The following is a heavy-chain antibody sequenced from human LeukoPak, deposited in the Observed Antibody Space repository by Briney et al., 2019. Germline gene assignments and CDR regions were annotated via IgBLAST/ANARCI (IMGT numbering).Heavy chain of an antibody. V-gene: IGHV3-53*01. D-gene: IGHD6-19*01. CDR3: ARDFSRCGWSP. J-gene: IGHJ4*02. Sequence: GGSLRLSCAASGLTVSSNCMSWVRQAPGKGLEWVSFIYSGGNTYYADSAKGRFTISRDNSKNTVHLQMDSLRAEDTAVYYCARDFSRCGWSPWGQGTLVTVSS. CDR2: IYSGGNT. CDR1: GLTVSSNC.